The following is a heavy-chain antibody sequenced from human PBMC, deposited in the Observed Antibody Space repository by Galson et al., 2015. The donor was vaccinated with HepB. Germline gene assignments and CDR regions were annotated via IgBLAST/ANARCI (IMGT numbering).Heavy chain of an antibody. CDR1: GFTFSGSA. CDR3: AKGLAGPPSFFDC. D-gene: IGHD1-14*01. V-gene: IGHV3-23*01. Sequence: SLRLSCAASGFTFSGSAMSWVRQAPGKGLEWVSAITASGGATYYANSVKGRFTISRDNSKNTLFLQLNSLRAEDTALYYCAKGLAGPPSFFDCWGQGTLVTVSS. CDR2: ITASGGAT. J-gene: IGHJ4*02.